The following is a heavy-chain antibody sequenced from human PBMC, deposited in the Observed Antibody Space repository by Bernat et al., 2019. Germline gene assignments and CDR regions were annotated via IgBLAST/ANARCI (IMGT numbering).Heavy chain of an antibody. CDR3: ARMTYYYDSSGYSPYFDY. J-gene: IGHJ4*02. CDR1: GYTFTGYY. D-gene: IGHD3-22*01. V-gene: IGHV1-2*04. CDR2: INPNSGGT. Sequence: QVQLVQSGAEVKKPGASVKVSCKASGYTFTGYYMHWLRQAPGQGLEWMGWINPNSGGTNYAQKFQGWVTMTRDTSISTASMELRRLRSDDTAVYYCARMTYYYDSSGYSPYFDYWGQGTLVTVSS.